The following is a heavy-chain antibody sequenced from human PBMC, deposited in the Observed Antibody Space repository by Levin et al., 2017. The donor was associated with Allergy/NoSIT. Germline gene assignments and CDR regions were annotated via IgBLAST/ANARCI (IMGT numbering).Heavy chain of an antibody. V-gene: IGHV3-74*01. CDR1: GFTFSSYW. J-gene: IGHJ4*02. CDR3: ARVPFGGSYYNY. D-gene: IGHD1-26*01. Sequence: GESLKISCAASGFTFSSYWMHWVRQAPGKGLVWVSRINSDGSSTSYADSVKGRFTISRDNAKNTLYLQMNSLRAEDTAVYYCARVPFGGSYYNYWGQGTLVTVSS. CDR2: INSDGSST.